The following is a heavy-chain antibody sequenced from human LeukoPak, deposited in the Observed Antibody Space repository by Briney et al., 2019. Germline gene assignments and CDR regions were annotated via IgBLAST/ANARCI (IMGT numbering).Heavy chain of an antibody. J-gene: IGHJ6*03. CDR2: IHSDGGDK. D-gene: IGHD1-7*01. Sequence: PGGSLRLSCAASGFTFTNYGIHWVRQAPGKGLEWVAFIHSDGGDKYYADSVTGRFTISRDNSKNTLYLQMGSLRAEDMAVYYCARSITGTKRGYYYYMDVWGKGTTVTVSS. CDR3: ARSITGTKRGYYYYMDV. V-gene: IGHV3-30*02. CDR1: GFTFTNYG.